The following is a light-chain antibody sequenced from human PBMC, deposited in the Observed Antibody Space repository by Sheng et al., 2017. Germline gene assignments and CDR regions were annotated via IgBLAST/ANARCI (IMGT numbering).Light chain of an antibody. CDR2: RAS. J-gene: IGKJ2*03. Sequence: DIQMTQSPSTLSASVGDRVTITCRASQYISAWLAWYQQKPGEAPKLLIYRASILESGVPSRFSGSGSGTEFTLTISSLQAEDVAVYYCQQYYNTPNSFGQGTKLEIK. CDR3: QQYYNTPNS. CDR1: QYISAW. V-gene: IGKV1-5*03.